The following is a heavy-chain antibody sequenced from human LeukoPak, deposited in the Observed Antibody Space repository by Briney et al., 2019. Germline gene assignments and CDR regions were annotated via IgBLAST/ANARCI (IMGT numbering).Heavy chain of an antibody. CDR2: ISYDGSNK. V-gene: IGHV3-30*01. J-gene: IGHJ4*02. CDR3: GRDLLMWEVVPAAMVY. D-gene: IGHD2-2*01. Sequence: PGGSLRLSCAASGFTFSSYAMHWVRQAPGKGLEWVAVISYDGSNKYYADSVKGRFTISRDNSKNTLYLQMNSLRAEDTAVYYCGRDLLMWEVVPAAMVYWRQGPLVTVP. CDR1: GFTFSSYA.